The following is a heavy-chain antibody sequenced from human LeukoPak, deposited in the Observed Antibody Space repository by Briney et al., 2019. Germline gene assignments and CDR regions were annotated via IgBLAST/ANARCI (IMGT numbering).Heavy chain of an antibody. Sequence: PSETLSLTCSVSGGSISDYYWNWIRQPAGKGLEWIGRVHARVTTKYNPSLNSRVTISLDTSRNQFSLKLYSVTAADTAVYYCTRGGVPGPGTWFDPWSQGTLVTVSS. D-gene: IGHD1-26*01. CDR3: TRGGVPGPGTWFDP. J-gene: IGHJ5*02. CDR1: GGSISDYY. V-gene: IGHV4-4*07. CDR2: VHARVTT.